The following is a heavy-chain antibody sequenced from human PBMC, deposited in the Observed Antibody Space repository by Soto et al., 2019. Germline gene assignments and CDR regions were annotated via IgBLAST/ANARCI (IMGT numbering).Heavy chain of an antibody. CDR2: ISAYNGNT. V-gene: IGHV1-18*01. CDR1: GYTFTSYG. J-gene: IGHJ4*02. Sequence: ASVKVSCKASGYTFTSYGISWVRPAPGQGLEWMGWISAYNGNTNYAQKLQGRVTMTTDTSTSTAYMELRSLRSDDTAVYYCYLQLYSGYDEIDYWGQGTLVTSPQ. CDR3: YLQLYSGYDEIDY. D-gene: IGHD5-12*01.